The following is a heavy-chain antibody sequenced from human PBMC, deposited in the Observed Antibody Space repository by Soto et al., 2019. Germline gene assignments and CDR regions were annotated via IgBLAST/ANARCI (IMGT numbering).Heavy chain of an antibody. D-gene: IGHD2-2*01. Sequence: QITLKESGPTLVKPTQTLTLTCTFSGFSLSTSGVGVGWIRQPPGKALEWLALIYWDDDKRYSPSLKSRLTITKDTSKNQVVLTMTNMDPVDTATYYCAHSIVLVPAANYDFDFDYRGQGTLVTVSS. CDR2: IYWDDDK. V-gene: IGHV2-5*02. CDR1: GFSLSTSGVG. J-gene: IGHJ4*02. CDR3: AHSIVLVPAANYDFDFDY.